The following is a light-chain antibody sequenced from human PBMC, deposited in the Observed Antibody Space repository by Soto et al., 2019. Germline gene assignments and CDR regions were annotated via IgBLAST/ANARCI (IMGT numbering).Light chain of an antibody. CDR3: QQRNDWVT. CDR1: QCIRNY. Sequence: EVVLTQSPATLSLSPGERATLSCRASQCIRNYLAWYQQKPGQAPRLLIYDASNRATGIPARFSGSGSGTDFILTISSLESEDSGVYYCQQRNDWVTFGGGTKVEIK. J-gene: IGKJ4*01. V-gene: IGKV3-11*01. CDR2: DAS.